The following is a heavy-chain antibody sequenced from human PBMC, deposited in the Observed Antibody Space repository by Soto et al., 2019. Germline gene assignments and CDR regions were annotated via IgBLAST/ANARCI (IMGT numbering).Heavy chain of an antibody. CDR1: GYTFTSYY. J-gene: IGHJ5*02. CDR3: ARDFKYYYGSGSYRNWFDP. V-gene: IGHV1-46*01. Sequence: ASVKVSCKASGYTFTSYYMHWVRQAPGQGLEWMGIINPSGGSTSYAQKFQGRVTMTRDTSTSTIYMELSSLRSEDTAVYYCARDFKYYYGSGSYRNWFDPWGQGTLVTVSS. CDR2: INPSGGST. D-gene: IGHD3-10*01.